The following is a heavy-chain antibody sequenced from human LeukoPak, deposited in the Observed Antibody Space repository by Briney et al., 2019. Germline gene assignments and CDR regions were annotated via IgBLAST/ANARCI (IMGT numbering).Heavy chain of an antibody. J-gene: IGHJ4*02. CDR1: GYTFTSYD. Sequence: ASVKVSCKASGYTFTSYDINWVRQATGQGLEWMGWMNPNSGNTGYAQKFQGRVTMTRNTSISTAYMELSSLRSEDTAVYHCARGLPVLLWFGESRPRFDYWGQGTLVTVSS. V-gene: IGHV1-8*01. D-gene: IGHD3-10*01. CDR3: ARGLPVLLWFGESRPRFDY. CDR2: MNPNSGNT.